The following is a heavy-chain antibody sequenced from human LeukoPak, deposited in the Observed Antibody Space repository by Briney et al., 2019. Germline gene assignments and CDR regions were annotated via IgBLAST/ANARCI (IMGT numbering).Heavy chain of an antibody. CDR1: GFALSHRGVA. CDR2: FYGNDDV. D-gene: IGHD4-17*01. J-gene: IGHJ4*02. Sequence: CGPTLVNPTQTLTLTCTFSGFALSHRGVAVGWIRQPPGKAPEWLALFYGNDDVRYSPSLQSRLTITKDTSKNQVVLTMTDMDPVDTATDYCSHRQKSDYGYWGQGTLV. V-gene: IGHV2-5*01. CDR3: SHRQKSDYGY.